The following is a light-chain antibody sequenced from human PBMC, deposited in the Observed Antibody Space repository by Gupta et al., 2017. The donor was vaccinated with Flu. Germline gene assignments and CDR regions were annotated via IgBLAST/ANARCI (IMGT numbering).Light chain of an antibody. V-gene: IGKV3-20*01. J-gene: IGKJ2*01. Sequence: TLSLSPGERDTLSCMASQSVRRSHLAWYQQKPGQAPRLLIYGASSRATGIPDRFSGSGSGTEFTLTISSLEPEDFAVYYCQQDCSSPWTFGQGTKLEIK. CDR2: GAS. CDR3: QQDCSSPWT. CDR1: QSVRRSH.